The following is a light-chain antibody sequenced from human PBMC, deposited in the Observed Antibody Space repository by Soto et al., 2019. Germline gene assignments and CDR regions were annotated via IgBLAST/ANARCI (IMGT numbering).Light chain of an antibody. CDR3: QSYDSSLTDFV. CDR2: HNN. CDR1: TSNIGAGFD. Sequence: QSVLTQPPSVSGAPGQRVTISCTGSTSNIGAGFDVHWYQQLPGRAPTLLMSHNNNRPSGVPERFSGPKSGTSGSLAITGLQAEDEADYYCQSYDSSLTDFVFGGGTKLTVL. V-gene: IGLV1-40*01. J-gene: IGLJ3*02.